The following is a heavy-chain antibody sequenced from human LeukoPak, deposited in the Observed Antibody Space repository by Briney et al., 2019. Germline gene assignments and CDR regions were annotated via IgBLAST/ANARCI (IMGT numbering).Heavy chain of an antibody. Sequence: GGSLRLSCAASGFTFSNYWMSWVRQAPGKGLEWAADIKQDGSERHYVDSVPGRFTISRDNAKNSLYLQINSLRAEDTAVCYCVRWATSFDLWGQGILVTVSS. CDR1: GFTFSNYW. V-gene: IGHV3-7*01. CDR2: IKQDGSER. CDR3: VRWATSFDL. J-gene: IGHJ4*02. D-gene: IGHD6-6*01.